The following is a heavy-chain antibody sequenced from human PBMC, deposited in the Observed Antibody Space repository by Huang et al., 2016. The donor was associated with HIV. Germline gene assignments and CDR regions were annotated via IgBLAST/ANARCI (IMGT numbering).Heavy chain of an antibody. J-gene: IGHJ4*02. CDR1: GYTFSNYA. D-gene: IGHD3-16*02. CDR3: ARPHDYVWGSYRSAFDC. Sequence: QVQLVQSGSELKKPGSSVKVSCKASGYTFSNYALNWVRPAPGPGLEWMGWIDSNTGNPTYAQVFTGLVVFSLDTSVSTAYLQISSLKAEDTAVYYCARPHDYVWGSYRSAFDCWGQGTLVTVSS. V-gene: IGHV7-4-1*02. CDR2: IDSNTGNP.